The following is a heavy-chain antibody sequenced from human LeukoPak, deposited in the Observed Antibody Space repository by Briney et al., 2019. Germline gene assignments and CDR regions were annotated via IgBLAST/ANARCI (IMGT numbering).Heavy chain of an antibody. CDR3: ARVYGSGSYAYSY. D-gene: IGHD3-10*01. CDR2: ISTSNGNS. V-gene: IGHV1-18*01. J-gene: IGHJ4*02. Sequence: ASVTVSCKASGYTFTSYSISWVRQAPGQGLEWMGWISTSNGNSNYAQKFQGRVTMTTDTSTSTAYMELRSLRSDDTAVYYCARVYGSGSYAYSYWGQGTLVIVSS. CDR1: GYTFTSYS.